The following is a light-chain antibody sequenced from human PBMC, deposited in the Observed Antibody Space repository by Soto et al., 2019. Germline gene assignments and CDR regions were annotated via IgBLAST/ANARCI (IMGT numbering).Light chain of an antibody. CDR3: QQYGSSLYT. J-gene: IGKJ2*01. CDR1: QSVSSSY. Sequence: EIVLTQSPGTLSLSPGERATLSCRASQSVSSSYLAWSQQKPGQAPRLLIYGASSRATGIPDRFSGSGSGTNFTLTISRLEPEDFAVYYCQQYGSSLYTFGHGTQLEIK. CDR2: GAS. V-gene: IGKV3-20*01.